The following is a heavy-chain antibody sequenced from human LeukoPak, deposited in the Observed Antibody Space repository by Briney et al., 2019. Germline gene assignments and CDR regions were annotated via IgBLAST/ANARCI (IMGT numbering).Heavy chain of an antibody. CDR1: GYSISSGYY. Sequence: SETLSLTCTVSGYSISSGYYWGWIRQPPGKGLEWIGSIYHSGSTYYNPSLKSRVTISVDTSKNQFSLKLSSVTAADTAVYYCARDGVGATTSYYYYYYGMDVWGQGTTVTVSS. V-gene: IGHV4-38-2*02. J-gene: IGHJ6*02. D-gene: IGHD1-26*01. CDR3: ARDGVGATTSYYYYYYGMDV. CDR2: IYHSGST.